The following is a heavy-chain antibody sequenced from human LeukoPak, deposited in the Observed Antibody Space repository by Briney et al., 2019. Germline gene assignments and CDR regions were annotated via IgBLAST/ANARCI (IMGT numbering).Heavy chain of an antibody. Sequence: SEALSLTCTVSGGSITSSSYYWGWIRQPPGKGLEWIAFISYSGSTNYNPSLKSRASISLDTSKNLCSLRLSSVTAADTAVYYCARHAIYSGGYSFWFDPWGLGTLVTVSS. CDR2: ISYSGST. V-gene: IGHV4-61*05. J-gene: IGHJ5*02. D-gene: IGHD1-26*01. CDR1: GGSITSSSYY. CDR3: ARHAIYSGGYSFWFDP.